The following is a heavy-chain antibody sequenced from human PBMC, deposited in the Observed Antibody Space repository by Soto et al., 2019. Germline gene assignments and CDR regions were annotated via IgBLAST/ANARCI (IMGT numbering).Heavy chain of an antibody. J-gene: IGHJ4*02. Sequence: QVQLVESGGGVVQPGRSLRLSCAASGFTFSSYGMHWVRQAPGKGLEWVAVIWYDGSNKYYADSVKGRFTISRDNSKNTLYLQMNSLRAEDTAVYYCAREYDSSSTLNFGYWGQGTLVTVSS. D-gene: IGHD6-6*01. CDR1: GFTFSSYG. V-gene: IGHV3-33*01. CDR3: AREYDSSSTLNFGY. CDR2: IWYDGSNK.